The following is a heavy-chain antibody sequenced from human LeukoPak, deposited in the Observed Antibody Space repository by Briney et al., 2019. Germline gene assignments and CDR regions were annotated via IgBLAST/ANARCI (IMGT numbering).Heavy chain of an antibody. CDR1: GFTLSSYA. CDR3: AFIQPPTPLYDYVWGSSRTHAFDI. V-gene: IGHV3-23*01. Sequence: GGSLRLSCAASGFTLSSYAMSWVRPAPGKGLEWVSATSGSGGSTYYADSVKGRFTTSRDNSKNTLYLQMNSLRAEDTAVYYCAFIQPPTPLYDYVWGSSRTHAFDIWGQGTMVTVSS. D-gene: IGHD3-16*02. CDR2: TSGSGGST. J-gene: IGHJ3*02.